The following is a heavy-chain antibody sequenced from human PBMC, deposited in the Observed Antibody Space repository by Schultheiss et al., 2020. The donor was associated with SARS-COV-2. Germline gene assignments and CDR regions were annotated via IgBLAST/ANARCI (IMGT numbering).Heavy chain of an antibody. CDR3: ASGYDYVWGSYRFRFALDY. CDR2: INHSGST. Sequence: SQTLSLTCAVYGGSFSGYYWSWIRQPPGKGLEWIGEINHSGSTNYNPSLKSRVTISVDTSKNQFSLKLSSVTAADTAVYYCASGYDYVWGSYRFRFALDYWGQGTLVTVSS. J-gene: IGHJ4*02. V-gene: IGHV4-34*01. D-gene: IGHD3-16*02. CDR1: GGSFSGYY.